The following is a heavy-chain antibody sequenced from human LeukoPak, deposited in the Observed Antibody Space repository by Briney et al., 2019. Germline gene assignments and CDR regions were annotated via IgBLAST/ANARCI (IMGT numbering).Heavy chain of an antibody. Sequence: SETLSLTCTVSGGSISSGGYSWSWIRQPPGKGLEWIGSIYYSGSTYYNPSLKSRVTISVDTSKNQFSLKLSSVTAADTAVYYCARWSAGYCSSTSCQALSAFDYWGQGTLVTVSS. CDR3: ARWSAGYCSSTSCQALSAFDY. V-gene: IGHV4-39*01. CDR1: GGSISSGGYS. CDR2: IYYSGST. D-gene: IGHD2-2*01. J-gene: IGHJ4*02.